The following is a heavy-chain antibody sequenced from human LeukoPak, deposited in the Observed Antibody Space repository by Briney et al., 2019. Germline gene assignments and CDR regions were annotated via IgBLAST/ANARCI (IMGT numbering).Heavy chain of an antibody. CDR1: GYTFTGYY. Sequence: SVKVSCKASGYTFTGYYMHWVRQAPGQGLEWMGWINPNSGGTNCAQKFQGRVTTTRDTSISTAYMELSRLRSDDTAVYYCASQGLYCSGGSCYSVFDYWGQGTLVTVSS. J-gene: IGHJ4*02. D-gene: IGHD2-15*01. CDR3: ASQGLYCSGGSCYSVFDY. CDR2: INPNSGGT. V-gene: IGHV1-2*02.